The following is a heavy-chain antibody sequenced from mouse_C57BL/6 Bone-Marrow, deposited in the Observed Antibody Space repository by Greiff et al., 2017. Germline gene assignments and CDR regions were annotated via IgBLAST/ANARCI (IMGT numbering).Heavy chain of an antibody. CDR2: FRNNANGYTT. J-gene: IGHJ1*03. D-gene: IGHD1-1*01. Sequence: EVKLVESGGGLVQPGGSLSLSCAASGFTFTDYYMSWVRQPPGKALEWLGFFRNNANGYTTEYSASVKGRFTISRDNSQSILYLQMCALRAEYSATYYCARSYYCDSSYRWCFDVWGTGTTVTVSS. V-gene: IGHV7-3*01. CDR1: GFTFTDYY. CDR3: ARSYYCDSSYRWCFDV.